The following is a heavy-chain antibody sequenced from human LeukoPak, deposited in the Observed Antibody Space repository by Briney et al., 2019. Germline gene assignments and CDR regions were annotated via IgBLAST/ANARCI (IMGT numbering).Heavy chain of an antibody. CDR2: INAGNGNT. J-gene: IGHJ5*02. V-gene: IGHV1-3*01. CDR1: GYTFTSYA. Sequence: ASVKVSCKASGYTFTSYAMHWVRQAPGQRLEWMGWINAGNGNTKYSQEFQGRVTITRDTSASTAYMELSSLRSEDTAVYYCARGRYCSSTSCYNWLDPWGQGTLVTVSS. D-gene: IGHD2-2*01. CDR3: ARGRYCSSTSCYNWLDP.